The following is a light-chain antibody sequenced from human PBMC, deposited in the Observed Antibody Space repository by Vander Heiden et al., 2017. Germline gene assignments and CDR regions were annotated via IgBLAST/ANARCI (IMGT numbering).Light chain of an antibody. J-gene: IGLJ2*01. CDR3: QAWDSSPGV. CDR1: KLGDKY. Sequence: SYELTQPPSVSVSPGQPASITCSGDKLGDKYACWHQQKPGQYPLLVIYKDSKRASGIPERFSGSNSGNTATLTIRGTQAVDEDDYYCQAWDSSPGVFGGGTKLTVL. CDR2: KDS. V-gene: IGLV3-1*01.